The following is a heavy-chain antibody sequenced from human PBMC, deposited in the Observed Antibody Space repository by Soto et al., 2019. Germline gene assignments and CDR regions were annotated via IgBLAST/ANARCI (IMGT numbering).Heavy chain of an antibody. J-gene: IGHJ6*02. Sequence: ASVKVSCKASGFGLINYGFTWVRQAPGQGLEWMGWISAYNGNTIYAQNLQGRLTMTRDTSTSTAYMELRSLRSDDTAVYYCARLGVTTSVYYYTMDVWGQGTTVTVPS. V-gene: IGHV1-18*04. CDR1: GFGLINYG. CDR2: ISAYNGNT. D-gene: IGHD4-4*01. CDR3: ARLGVTTSVYYYTMDV.